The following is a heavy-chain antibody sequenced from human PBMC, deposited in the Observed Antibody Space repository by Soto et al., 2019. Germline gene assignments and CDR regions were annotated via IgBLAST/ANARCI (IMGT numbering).Heavy chain of an antibody. Sequence: SETLSLTCIVSGGSIISYYWSWIRQPPGKGLEWIGHIYYSGSTNYNPSLKSRVTISVDTSKNHFSMKLSSVTAADTAVYYCARSSQRLVSPWDHWGQGTLVTVSS. J-gene: IGHJ4*02. D-gene: IGHD3-9*01. CDR2: IYYSGST. CDR1: GGSIISYY. CDR3: ARSSQRLVSPWDH. V-gene: IGHV4-59*01.